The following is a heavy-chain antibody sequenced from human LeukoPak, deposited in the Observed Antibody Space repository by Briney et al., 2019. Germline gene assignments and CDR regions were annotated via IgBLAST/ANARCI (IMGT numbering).Heavy chain of an antibody. CDR1: GFTFSSYA. Sequence: GGSLRLSCAASGFTFSSYAMSWVRQAPGKGLEWVSAISGSGGSTYYADSVKGRFTISRDSSKNTLYLQMNSLRAEDTAVYYRAKDFWLVQGVFDYWGQGTLVTVSS. D-gene: IGHD6-19*01. V-gene: IGHV3-23*01. CDR2: ISGSGGST. J-gene: IGHJ4*02. CDR3: AKDFWLVQGVFDY.